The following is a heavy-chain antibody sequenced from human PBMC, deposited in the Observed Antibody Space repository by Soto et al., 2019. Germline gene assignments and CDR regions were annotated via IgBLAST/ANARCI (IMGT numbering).Heavy chain of an antibody. J-gene: IGHJ4*02. CDR2: ITDSGDDT. V-gene: IGHV3-23*01. CDR1: GFTFNNYA. CDR3: AKLGSSSWSPHYYFDY. D-gene: IGHD2-2*01. Sequence: EVQLLESGGGLVQPGGSLRLSCAASGFTFNNYAMGWVRQAPGKGLEWVSAITDSGDDTYYIDSVKGRVTISRDNSKSTLYLQMKRLRAEDTAIYYCAKLGSSSWSPHYYFDYWGQGTLVTVSS.